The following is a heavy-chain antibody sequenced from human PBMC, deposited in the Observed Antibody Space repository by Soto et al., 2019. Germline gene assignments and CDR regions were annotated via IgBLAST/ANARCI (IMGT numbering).Heavy chain of an antibody. D-gene: IGHD6-19*01. Sequence: PAETLSLTCAVYGGAFSGYYCICIRRPPGKWLEWLGEINHSGITDYNPSPKSRITISIDTSKKQFSLKLNSVTAADTAVYYCAIGPRMWLAGGGYWGQGTQVTVSS. CDR2: INHSGIT. V-gene: IGHV4-34*01. CDR1: GGAFSGYY. J-gene: IGHJ4*02. CDR3: AIGPRMWLAGGGY.